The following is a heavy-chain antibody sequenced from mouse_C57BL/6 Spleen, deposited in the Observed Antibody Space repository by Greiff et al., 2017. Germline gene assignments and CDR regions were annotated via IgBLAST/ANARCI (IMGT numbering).Heavy chain of an antibody. D-gene: IGHD1-1*01. J-gene: IGHJ3*01. V-gene: IGHV1-55*01. Sequence: QVHLQQPGAELVKPGASVKMSCKASGYTFTSYWITWVKQRPGQGLEWIGDIYPGSGSTNYNEKFKSKATLTVDTSSSTAYMQLSSLTSEDSAVYYCAREGSYYGSSWFAYWGQGTLVTVSA. CDR1: GYTFTSYW. CDR2: IYPGSGST. CDR3: AREGSYYGSSWFAY.